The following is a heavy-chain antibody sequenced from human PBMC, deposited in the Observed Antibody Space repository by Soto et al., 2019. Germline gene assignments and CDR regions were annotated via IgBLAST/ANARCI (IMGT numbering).Heavy chain of an antibody. J-gene: IGHJ6*02. CDR2: IWFDGSKK. Sequence: QMQLVESGGGVVQPGRSLRLSCAASGFTFRGYGIHWVRQAPGKGLEWVAFIWFDGSKKYYVDFVKGRFAVSRDNSKNTLYLQMNSLRVEDTAVYYCARDRLVPYGYGMDVWGQGTTVTVSS. V-gene: IGHV3-33*01. CDR1: GFTFRGYG. CDR3: ARDRLVPYGYGMDV. D-gene: IGHD2-2*01.